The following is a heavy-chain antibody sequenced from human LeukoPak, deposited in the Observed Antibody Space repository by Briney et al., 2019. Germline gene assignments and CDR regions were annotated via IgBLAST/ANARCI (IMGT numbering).Heavy chain of an antibody. V-gene: IGHV4-39*07. CDR3: ASRSSSYEYYFDY. J-gene: IGHJ4*02. Sequence: SETLSLTCTVSGGSISSSSYYWGWIRQPPGKGLEWIGSIYYSGSTYYNPSLKSRVTISVDTSKNQFSLKLSSVTAADTAVYYCASRSSSYEYYFDYWGQGTSVTVSS. CDR2: IYYSGST. CDR1: GGSISSSSYY. D-gene: IGHD6-13*01.